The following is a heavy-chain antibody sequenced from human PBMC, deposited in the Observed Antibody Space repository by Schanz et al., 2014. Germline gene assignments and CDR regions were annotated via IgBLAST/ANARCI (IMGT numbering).Heavy chain of an antibody. D-gene: IGHD3-3*01. V-gene: IGHV1-18*01. CDR3: ARDRVYRFLKGENRFYFDY. CDR1: GYTFTNYG. J-gene: IGHJ4*02. CDR2: ISPYNGNT. Sequence: QVRLVQSGAESKMPGATVKVSCETSGYTFTNYGVSWVRQAPGQGLEWVAWISPYNGNTAYAQNLKGRVRMTTDTSTATAYMELRSLTSDDTAVYYCARDRVYRFLKGENRFYFDYWGQGTLVIVSS.